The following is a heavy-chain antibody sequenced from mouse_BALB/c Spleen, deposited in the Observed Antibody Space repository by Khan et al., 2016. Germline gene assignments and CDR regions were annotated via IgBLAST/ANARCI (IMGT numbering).Heavy chain of an antibody. J-gene: IGHJ1*01. CDR2: IYPGSGST. D-gene: IGHD1-1*01. CDR3: ARADLSYGSSYWYFDV. V-gene: IGHV1-55*01. Sequence: QVQLKQSGAELVKPGTSVKLSCKASGYNFTSYWINWVKLRPGQGLEWIGDIYPGSGSTNYNEKFKSKATLTVDTSSSTAYMQLSSLASEDSALYYCARADLSYGSSYWYFDVWGAGTTVTVSS. CDR1: GYNFTSYW.